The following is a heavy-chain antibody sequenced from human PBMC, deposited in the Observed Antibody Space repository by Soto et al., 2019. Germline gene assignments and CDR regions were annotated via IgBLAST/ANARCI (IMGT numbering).Heavy chain of an antibody. CDR2: ISGSGGST. J-gene: IGHJ4*02. Sequence: EVQLLESGGGLVQPGGSLRLSCAASGFTFSSYAMSWVRQAPGKGLEWVSVISGSGGSTYYADSVKGRFTISRDNSKNTLYLQMNSLRAEDTAVYYCAKDVAARPRVADYWGQGTLVTVSS. CDR3: AKDVAARPRVADY. CDR1: GFTFSSYA. D-gene: IGHD6-6*01. V-gene: IGHV3-23*01.